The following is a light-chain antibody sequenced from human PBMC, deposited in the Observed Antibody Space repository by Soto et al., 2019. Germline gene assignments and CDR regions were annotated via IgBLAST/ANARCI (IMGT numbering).Light chain of an antibody. CDR1: SSDVGGYNY. CDR3: SSYAGNNMYVV. CDR2: EVT. J-gene: IGLJ2*01. V-gene: IGLV2-8*01. Sequence: QSALTQPPSASGSPGQSVTISCTGTSSDVGGYNYVSWYQQHPGKAPKLMIYEVTKRPSGVPDRFSGSKSGNTASLTVSGLQADDEAHYYCSSYAGNNMYVVFGGGTKVTVL.